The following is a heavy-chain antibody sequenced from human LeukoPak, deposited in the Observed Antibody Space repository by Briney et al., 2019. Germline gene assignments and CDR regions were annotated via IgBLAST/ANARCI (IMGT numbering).Heavy chain of an antibody. D-gene: IGHD1-26*01. Sequence: PSETLSLTCTVSGGSISSRSYYWGWIRQPPGKGLEWIGSIYYSGSTYYNPSLKSRVTISVDTSKNQFSLKLSSVTAADTAVYYCARTAVISGSEDWFDPWGQGTLVTVSS. J-gene: IGHJ5*02. CDR1: GGSISSRSYY. CDR3: ARTAVISGSEDWFDP. V-gene: IGHV4-39*01. CDR2: IYYSGST.